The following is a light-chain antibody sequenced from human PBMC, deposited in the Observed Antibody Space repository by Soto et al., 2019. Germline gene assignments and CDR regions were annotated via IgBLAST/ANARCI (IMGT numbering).Light chain of an antibody. J-gene: IGKJ1*01. CDR2: TPF. Sequence: DIQMTQSPSSLSASVGDRVSITCRASQRIDRHLNWYQQIPGKAPKLLVFTPFNLQNRVPSRFSGSASGTDFTITLSSMQPEDLATYYCQQSYHNPSTFGRGKKVDIK. CDR1: QRIDRH. V-gene: IGKV1-39*01. CDR3: QQSYHNPST.